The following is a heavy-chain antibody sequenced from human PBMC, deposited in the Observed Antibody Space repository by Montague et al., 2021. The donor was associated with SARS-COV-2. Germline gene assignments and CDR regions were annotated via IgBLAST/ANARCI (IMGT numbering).Heavy chain of an antibody. CDR1: GGSFSGYY. CDR3: ARGSTVTHY. Sequence: SETLSLTCAVYGGSFSGYYWSWIRQPPGKGLEWIGEINHSGSTNYNTSLKSRVTISVDTSKNQFSLKLSSVTAADTAVYYCARGSTVTHYWGQGTLGTVSS. CDR2: INHSGST. V-gene: IGHV4-34*01. J-gene: IGHJ4*02. D-gene: IGHD4-17*01.